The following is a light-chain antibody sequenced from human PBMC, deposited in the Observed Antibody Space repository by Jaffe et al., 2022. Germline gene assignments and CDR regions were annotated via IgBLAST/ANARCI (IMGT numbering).Light chain of an antibody. CDR1: SSDVGNYNH. CDR3: SSYAGSGTYV. V-gene: IGLV2-8*01. J-gene: IGLJ1*01. CDR2: EVT. Sequence: QSALTQPPSASGSPGQSVTVSCTGTSSDVGNYNHVSWFQQHPGKAPKLMIFEVTKRPSGVPDRFSGSKSGNTASLTVSGLQTEDEADYYCSSYAGSGTYVFGTGTKVTVL.